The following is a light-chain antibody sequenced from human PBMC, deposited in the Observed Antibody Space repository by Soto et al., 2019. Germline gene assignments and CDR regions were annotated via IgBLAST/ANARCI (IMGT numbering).Light chain of an antibody. CDR1: SSNIGKNF. CDR3: VSCDSSLSAVV. V-gene: IGLV1-51*02. Sequence: QSVLTQPPSVSVAPGQKVTISCSGSSSNIGKNFVSWYQQLPGTAPKLLIYEHIKRPSGIPDRFSGSRSGTSATLGITGLQTGDEADYYCVSCDSSLSAVVFGTGTKLTVL. J-gene: IGLJ1*01. CDR2: EHI.